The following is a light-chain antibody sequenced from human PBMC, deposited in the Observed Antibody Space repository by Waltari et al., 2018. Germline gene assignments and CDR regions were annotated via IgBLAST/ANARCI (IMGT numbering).Light chain of an antibody. CDR3: QQYGSSPPYT. Sequence: EIVLTQSPGTLSLSPGERATLSCRASESVSSSYLAWYQQKCGQAPRLLIYGASTRATGIPDRFSGSGSGTDFTLTICRLEPEDFAVYYCQQYGSSPPYTFGQGTKLEIK. J-gene: IGKJ2*01. V-gene: IGKV3-20*01. CDR1: ESVSSSY. CDR2: GAS.